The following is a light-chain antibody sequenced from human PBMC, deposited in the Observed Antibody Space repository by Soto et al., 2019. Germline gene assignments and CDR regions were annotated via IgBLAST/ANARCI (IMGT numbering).Light chain of an antibody. CDR1: SSDVGSYNF. V-gene: IGLV2-23*02. CDR2: EVS. J-gene: IGLJ3*02. CDR3: CSYAGRSTWV. Sequence: QSVLTQPASVSGSPGQSITISCTGTSSDVGSYNFVSWYQQYPGKAPKITIYEVSKRPSGVSNRFSGSKSGNTASLTISGLQAEGEADYYCCSYAGRSTWVLGGGTKLTVL.